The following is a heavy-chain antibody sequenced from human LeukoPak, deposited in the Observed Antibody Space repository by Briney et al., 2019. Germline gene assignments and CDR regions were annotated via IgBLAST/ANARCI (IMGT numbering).Heavy chain of an antibody. V-gene: IGHV3-23*01. D-gene: IGHD4-17*01. CDR2: ISGSGGST. CDR1: GFTFSSYA. J-gene: IGHJ5*02. Sequence: GGSLRLSCAASGFTFSSYATSWVRQAPGKGLEWVSAISGSGGSTYYADSVKGRFTISRDNSKNTLYLQMNSLRAEDTAVYYCAKGDYGDYVGWFDPWGQGTLVTVSS. CDR3: AKGDYGDYVGWFDP.